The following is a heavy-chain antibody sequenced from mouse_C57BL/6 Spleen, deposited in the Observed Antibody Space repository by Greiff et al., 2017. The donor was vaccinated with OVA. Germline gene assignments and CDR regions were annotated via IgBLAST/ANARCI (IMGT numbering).Heavy chain of an antibody. CDR2: INPSNGGT. CDR3: ARPITTGRYFDV. J-gene: IGHJ1*03. V-gene: IGHV1-53*01. D-gene: IGHD1-2*01. Sequence: QVHVKQPGTELVKPGASVKLSCKASGYTFTSYWMHWVKQRPGQGLEWIGNINPSNGGTNYNEKFKSKATLTVDKSSSTAYMQLSSLTSEDSAVYYCARPITTGRYFDVWGTGTTVTGSS. CDR1: GYTFTSYW.